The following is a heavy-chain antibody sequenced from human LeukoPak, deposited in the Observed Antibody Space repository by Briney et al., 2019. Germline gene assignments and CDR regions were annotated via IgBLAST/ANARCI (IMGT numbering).Heavy chain of an antibody. CDR2: IDPHSGGT. CDR1: GYTFTGYY. CDR3: ARDGVVVPAAPVYYYYYYMDV. Sequence: ASVKVSCKASGYTFTGYYMHWVRQAPGQGLEWIGWIDPHSGGTNYAQKFQGRVTMTRDTSISTAYMELSRLRSDDTAVYYCARDGVVVPAAPVYYYYYYMDVWGKGTTVTVSS. D-gene: IGHD2-2*01. J-gene: IGHJ6*03. V-gene: IGHV1-2*02.